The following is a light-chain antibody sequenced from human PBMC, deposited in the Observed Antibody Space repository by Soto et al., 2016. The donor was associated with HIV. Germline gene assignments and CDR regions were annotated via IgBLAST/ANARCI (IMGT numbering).Light chain of an antibody. Sequence: DIQMTQSPSSLSASVGDRVTITCRASQGISNSLAWYQQKPGKAPKLLLYAASRLESGVPPRFSGSGSGTDYTLTISSLQPEDFATYYCQQYYSTSITFGQGTRLEIK. J-gene: IGKJ5*01. V-gene: IGKV1-NL1*01. CDR2: AAS. CDR3: QQYYSTSIT. CDR1: QGISNS.